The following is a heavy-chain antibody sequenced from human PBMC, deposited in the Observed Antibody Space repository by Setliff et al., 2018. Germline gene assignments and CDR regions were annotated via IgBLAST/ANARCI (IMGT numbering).Heavy chain of an antibody. D-gene: IGHD2-21*01. CDR2: INVGNGNT. CDR1: GYTFTDYA. J-gene: IGHJ5*02. CDR3: ARGGEYCDGVSCFSYNWFDM. V-gene: IGHV1-3*01. Sequence: ASVKVSCKASGYTFTDYAIQWVRQAPGQRLEWVGWINVGNGNTKYSQKLQGRVTMTRVTSASTAYMELSGLRSEDTAVYYCARGGEYCDGVSCFSYNWFDMWGQGTLVTVSS.